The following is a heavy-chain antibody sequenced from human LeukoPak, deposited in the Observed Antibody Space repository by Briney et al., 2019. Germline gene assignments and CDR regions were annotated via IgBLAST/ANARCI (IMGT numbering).Heavy chain of an antibody. Sequence: GGSLRLSCAASGFTFSSYAMSWVRRAPGKGLEWVSGISGSGGSTYYVDSVKGRFTISRDNSRNTLYLQMNSLRAEDTAVYFCAKGYNWNYLGNWLDPWGQGTLVTVSS. CDR2: ISGSGGST. V-gene: IGHV3-23*01. J-gene: IGHJ5*02. CDR3: AKGYNWNYLGNWLDP. D-gene: IGHD1-7*01. CDR1: GFTFSSYA.